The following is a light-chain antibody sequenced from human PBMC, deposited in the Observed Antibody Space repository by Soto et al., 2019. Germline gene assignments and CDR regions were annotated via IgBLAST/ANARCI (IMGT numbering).Light chain of an antibody. CDR1: QSISSW. V-gene: IGKV1-5*01. CDR3: QQYNSYWT. CDR2: DAS. J-gene: IGKJ1*01. Sequence: DIQMTHSPSTLSAYVGDRVTITCRASQSISSWLAWYQQKPGKAPKLLIYDASSLESGVPSRFSGSGSGTEFTLTISSLQPDDFATYYCQQYNSYWTFGQGTKVDIK.